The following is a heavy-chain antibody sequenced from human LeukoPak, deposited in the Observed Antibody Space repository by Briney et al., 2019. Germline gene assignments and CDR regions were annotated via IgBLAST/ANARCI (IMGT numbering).Heavy chain of an antibody. J-gene: IGHJ4*02. V-gene: IGHV3-33*01. D-gene: IGHD1-26*01. CDR3: VRDLGGRSGH. CDR1: GFTFSTYG. Sequence: GGSLRLSCAASGFTFSTYGMHWVRQAPGKGLEWVALIWYDGSNKYYADSVKGRFTISRDNSKNTLYLQMNSLRAEDTAVYYCVRDLGGRSGHWGQGTLVTVS. CDR2: IWYDGSNK.